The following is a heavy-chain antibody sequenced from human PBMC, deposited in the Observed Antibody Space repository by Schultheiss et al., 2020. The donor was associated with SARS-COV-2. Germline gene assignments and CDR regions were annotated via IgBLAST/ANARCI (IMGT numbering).Heavy chain of an antibody. D-gene: IGHD1-26*01. CDR3: ARDIVGASHYYFDY. V-gene: IGHV4-61*01. CDR1: GGSISSSSYY. J-gene: IGHJ4*02. Sequence: SETLSLTCTVSGGSISSSSYYWSWIRQPPGKGLEWIGYIYYSGSTNYNPSLKSRVTISVDTSKNQFSLKLSSVTAADTAVYYCARDIVGASHYYFDYWGQGTLVTVSS. CDR2: IYYSGST.